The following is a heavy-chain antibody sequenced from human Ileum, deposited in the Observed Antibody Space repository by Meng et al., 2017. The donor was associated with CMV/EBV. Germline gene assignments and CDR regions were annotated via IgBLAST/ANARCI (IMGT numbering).Heavy chain of an antibody. CDR3: ARGATSPSDY. Sequence: GESLKISCAASGFTFSSYSMNWVRQAPGKGLEWVSSISSSSSYIYYADSVKGRFTISRDNAKNSLYLQMNSLRAEDTAVYYCARGATSPSDYWGQGTLVTGAS. J-gene: IGHJ4*02. D-gene: IGHD6-6*01. CDR1: GFTFSSYS. CDR2: ISSSSSYI. V-gene: IGHV3-21*01.